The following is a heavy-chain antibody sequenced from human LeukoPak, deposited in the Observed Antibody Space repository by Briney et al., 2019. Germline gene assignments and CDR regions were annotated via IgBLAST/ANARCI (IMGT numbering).Heavy chain of an antibody. CDR2: TYYRSQWYA. D-gene: IGHD3-22*01. J-gene: IGHJ4*02. CDR1: GDSVSSNDAA. Sequence: PSQTLSLTCAISGDSVSSNDAAWNWIRQSPSRGLEWLGRTYYRSQWYAEYGGSVKSRLTINPDTSKNKLSLQLNSVTPEDTAVYYCARDTISGYYSFDYWGQGTLVTVST. V-gene: IGHV6-1*01. CDR3: ARDTISGYYSFDY.